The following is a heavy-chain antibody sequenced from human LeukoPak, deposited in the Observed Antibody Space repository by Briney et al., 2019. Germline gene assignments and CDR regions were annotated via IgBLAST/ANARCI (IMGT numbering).Heavy chain of an antibody. J-gene: IGHJ2*01. D-gene: IGHD5-18*01. Sequence: GGSLRLSCAASGFTFSTYNMNWVRQAPGKGLEWVSSISGSSSYIYYADSVKGRFSISRDNAKNSLYLQMNSLRAEDTAVYYCAKDTASSWWYFDLWGRGTLVTVSS. CDR3: AKDTASSWWYFDL. CDR1: GFTFSTYN. CDR2: ISGSSSYI. V-gene: IGHV3-21*04.